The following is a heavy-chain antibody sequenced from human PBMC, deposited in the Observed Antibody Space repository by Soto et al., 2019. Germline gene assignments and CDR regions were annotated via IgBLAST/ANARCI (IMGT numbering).Heavy chain of an antibody. D-gene: IGHD3-22*01. Sequence: QVQLVQSGAEVKKPGASVKVSCKASGYTFTSYAMHWVRQAPGQRLEWMGWINAGNGNTKYSQKFQGRVTITRDTFASTAYMELSSLRSEDTAVYYCARGIHYYDSSGYRPEVYFDYWGQGTLVTVSS. CDR1: GYTFTSYA. CDR3: ARGIHYYDSSGYRPEVYFDY. J-gene: IGHJ4*02. V-gene: IGHV1-3*01. CDR2: INAGNGNT.